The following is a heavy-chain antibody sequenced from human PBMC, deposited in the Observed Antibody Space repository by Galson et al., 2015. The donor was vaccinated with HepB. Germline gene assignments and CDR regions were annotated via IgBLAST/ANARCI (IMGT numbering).Heavy chain of an antibody. Sequence: SLRLSCAASGFTFSTYAMIWARQAPGKGLEWVSAISNSGGVTFYAGSVRGRFTISRDNSKNTLNLQMNSLRAEDTAVYYCAKLGVKGDTAYWGQGALVTVSS. J-gene: IGHJ4*02. CDR1: GFTFSTYA. V-gene: IGHV3-23*01. CDR2: ISNSGGVT. CDR3: AKLGVKGDTAY. D-gene: IGHD2-21*02.